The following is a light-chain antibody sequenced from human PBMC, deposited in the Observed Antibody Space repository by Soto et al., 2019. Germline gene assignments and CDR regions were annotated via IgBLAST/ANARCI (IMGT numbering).Light chain of an antibody. CDR1: SGDIGSYNR. J-gene: IGLJ1*01. Sequence: QSALAQPASVSGSPGQSITISCTGTSGDIGSYNRVSWYQQHPGKAPKLIIYEVTDRPSGVPNRFSGSKSGNTASLTISGLQAEDEDEYYCSSYTNINTRHCLFGPGTKVTV. CDR2: EVT. V-gene: IGLV2-14*01. CDR3: SSYTNINTRHCL.